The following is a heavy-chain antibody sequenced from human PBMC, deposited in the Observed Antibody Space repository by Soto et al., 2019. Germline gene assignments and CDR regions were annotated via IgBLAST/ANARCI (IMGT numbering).Heavy chain of an antibody. CDR1: GGTFSSYA. V-gene: IGHV1-69*13. J-gene: IGHJ4*02. CDR3: ARVASYGPVVDY. Sequence: ASVKVSCKASGGTFSSYAISWVRQAPGQGLEWMGGIIPIFGTANYAQKFQGRVTITADESTSTAYMELSSLRSEDTAVYYCARVASYGPVVDYWGQGTLVTVSS. CDR2: IIPIFGTA. D-gene: IGHD5-18*01.